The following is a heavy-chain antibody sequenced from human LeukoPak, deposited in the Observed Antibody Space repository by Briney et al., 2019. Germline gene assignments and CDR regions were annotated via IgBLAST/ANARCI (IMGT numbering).Heavy chain of an antibody. D-gene: IGHD6-19*01. CDR3: ARDLVAGTGNWFDP. CDR1: GYTLTELS. V-gene: IGHV1-24*01. Sequence: GASVKVSCKVSGYTLTELSMHWVRQAPGKGLEWMGGFDPEDGETIYAQKFQGRVTMTRDTSISTAYMELSRLRSDDTAVYYCARDLVAGTGNWFDPWGQGTLVTVSS. J-gene: IGHJ5*02. CDR2: FDPEDGET.